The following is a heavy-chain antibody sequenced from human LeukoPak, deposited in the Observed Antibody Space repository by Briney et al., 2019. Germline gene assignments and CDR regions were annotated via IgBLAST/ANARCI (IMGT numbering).Heavy chain of an antibody. J-gene: IGHJ4*02. CDR3: ARDSGSSWYRGYFDY. Sequence: GGSLRLSCAASGFTFSSYAMSWVRQAPGKGLEWVSYISSSSSTIYYADSVKGRFTISRDNAKNSLYLQMNSLRDEDTAVYYCARDSGSSWYRGYFDYWGQGTLVTVSS. CDR1: GFTFSSYA. D-gene: IGHD6-13*01. V-gene: IGHV3-48*02. CDR2: ISSSSSTI.